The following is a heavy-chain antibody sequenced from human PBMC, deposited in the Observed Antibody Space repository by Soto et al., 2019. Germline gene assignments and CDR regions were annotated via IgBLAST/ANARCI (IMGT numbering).Heavy chain of an antibody. V-gene: IGHV4-59*08. CDR2: IYYSGST. Sequence: SETLSLTCTVSGGSISSYCWSWIRQPPGKGLEWIGYIYYSGSTNYNPSLKSRVTISVDTSKNQFSLKLSSVTAADTAVYYCARLPSSSRAVDICAEGTLVTVSS. J-gene: IGHJ3*02. CDR3: ARLPSSSRAVDI. D-gene: IGHD6-6*01. CDR1: GGSISSYC.